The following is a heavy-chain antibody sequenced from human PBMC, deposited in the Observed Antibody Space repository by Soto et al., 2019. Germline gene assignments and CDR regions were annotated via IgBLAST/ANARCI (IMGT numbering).Heavy chain of an antibody. CDR3: VSWVSAHFDY. D-gene: IGHD3-16*01. Sequence: GGSLRLSCAASRYTFKSHGLSWVRQAPGKGLEWVSTIDSSGVNTHYADSVKGRFTIPRDNSRYTLHLQMHDLRADDTALYYCVSWVSAHFDYWGQGTVVTVSS. CDR2: IDSSGVNT. J-gene: IGHJ4*02. CDR1: RYTFKSHG. V-gene: IGHV3-23*01.